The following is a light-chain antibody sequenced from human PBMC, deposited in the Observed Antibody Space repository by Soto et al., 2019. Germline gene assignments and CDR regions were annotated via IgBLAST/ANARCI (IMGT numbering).Light chain of an antibody. Sequence: EIVLTQSPGTLSLSPGERATLSCRASQSVSSSYLAWYQQKPGQAPRLLIYGASSRATGIPDRFSGSGSGTDFTLTISRLEPVDFAVYYCQQYGSSPFTFGPGTKVDI. J-gene: IGKJ3*01. CDR3: QQYGSSPFT. V-gene: IGKV3-20*01. CDR2: GAS. CDR1: QSVSSSY.